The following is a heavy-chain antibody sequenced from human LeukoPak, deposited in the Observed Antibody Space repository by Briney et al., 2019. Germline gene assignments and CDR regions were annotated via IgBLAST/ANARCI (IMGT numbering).Heavy chain of an antibody. D-gene: IGHD6-13*01. Sequence: PGGSLRLSCAASGFPFNFYAMTWVRQAPGMGLEWVSAISVGGDSTYYADSVKGRFTISRDNSKNTLYLQMNNLRADDTAIYYCAKTNRYISSWYDYWGQGTLVTVSS. CDR2: ISVGGDST. CDR1: GFPFNFYA. CDR3: AKTNRYISSWYDY. V-gene: IGHV3-23*01. J-gene: IGHJ4*02.